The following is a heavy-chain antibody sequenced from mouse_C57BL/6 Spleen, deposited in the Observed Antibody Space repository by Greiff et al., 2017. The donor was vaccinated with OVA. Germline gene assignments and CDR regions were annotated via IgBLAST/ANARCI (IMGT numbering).Heavy chain of an antibody. V-gene: IGHV5-17*01. Sequence: EVQVVESGGGLVKPGGSLKLSCAASGFTFSDYGMHWVRQAPEKGLEWVAYISSGSGTIYYADTVKGRFTISRDNAKNTLFLQMTSLRSEDTAMYYCARRDWGDYAMDYWGQGTSVTVSS. CDR3: ARRDWGDYAMDY. J-gene: IGHJ4*01. D-gene: IGHD4-1*01. CDR1: GFTFSDYG. CDR2: ISSGSGTI.